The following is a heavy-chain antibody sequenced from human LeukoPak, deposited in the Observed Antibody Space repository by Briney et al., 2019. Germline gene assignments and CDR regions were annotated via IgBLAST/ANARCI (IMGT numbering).Heavy chain of an antibody. Sequence: GRSLRLSCAPSGFTFSSYGMHWVRQAPGKGLEWVAVIWYDGSNKYYADSVKGRFTISRDNSKNTLYLQMNSWRAEDTAVYYCAGDYEGNLAFDIWGQGTMVTVSS. CDR1: GFTFSSYG. CDR2: IWYDGSNK. CDR3: AGDYEGNLAFDI. V-gene: IGHV3-33*01. D-gene: IGHD4-23*01. J-gene: IGHJ3*02.